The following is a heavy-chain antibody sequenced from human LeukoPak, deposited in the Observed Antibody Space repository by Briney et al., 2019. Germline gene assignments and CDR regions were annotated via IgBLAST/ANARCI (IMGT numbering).Heavy chain of an antibody. CDR2: ISYDGSNK. V-gene: IGHV3-30-3*01. CDR1: GFTFSGSA. J-gene: IGHJ6*02. Sequence: GGSLRLSCAAPGFTFSGSAMHWVRQAPGKGLEWVAVISYDGSNKYYADSVKGRFTISRDNAKNSLYLQMNSLRAEDTAVYYCARDVAVAGGYYGMDVWGQGTTVTVSS. CDR3: ARDVAVAGGYYGMDV. D-gene: IGHD6-19*01.